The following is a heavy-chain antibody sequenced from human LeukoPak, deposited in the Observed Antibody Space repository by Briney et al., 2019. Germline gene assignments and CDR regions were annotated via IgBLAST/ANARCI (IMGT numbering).Heavy chain of an antibody. CDR2: IRYDGSNK. CDR3: AKAGSSSSWTSYYYYYMDV. J-gene: IGHJ6*03. D-gene: IGHD6-6*01. V-gene: IGHV3-30*02. CDR1: GFTFSSYG. Sequence: GGSLRLSCAASGFTFSSYGMHWVRQAPGKGLEWVAFIRYDGSNKYYADSVKGRFTISRDNSKNTLYLQMNSLRAEDTAVYYCAKAGSSSSWTSYYYYYMDVWGKGTTVAVSS.